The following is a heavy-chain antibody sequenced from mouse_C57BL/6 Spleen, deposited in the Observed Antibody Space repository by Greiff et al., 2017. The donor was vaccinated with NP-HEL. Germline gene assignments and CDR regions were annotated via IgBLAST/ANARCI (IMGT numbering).Heavy chain of an antibody. V-gene: IGHV1-54*01. CDR1: GYAFTNYL. J-gene: IGHJ2*01. Sequence: VQLQQSGAELVRPGTSVKVSCKASGYAFTNYLIEWVKQRPGQGLEWIGVINPGSGGTNYNEKFKGKATLTADKSSSTAYMQLSSLTSEDAAVYFCAREKYYRYFDYWGQGTTLTVSS. CDR3: AREKYYRYFDY. D-gene: IGHD2-14*01. CDR2: INPGSGGT.